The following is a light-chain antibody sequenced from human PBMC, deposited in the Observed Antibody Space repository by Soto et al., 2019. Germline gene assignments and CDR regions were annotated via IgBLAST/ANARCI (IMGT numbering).Light chain of an antibody. J-gene: IGKJ1*01. CDR3: QQSYSTPVA. V-gene: IGKV1-39*01. Sequence: DIQMTQSPSSLYASVGDRVTITCRASQSISSYLNWYQQKPGQAPKLLIYAASSLQSGVPSRFSGSGSGADFTLTISSLQPEDFATYYCQQSYSTPVAFGQGTKVEIK. CDR1: QSISSY. CDR2: AAS.